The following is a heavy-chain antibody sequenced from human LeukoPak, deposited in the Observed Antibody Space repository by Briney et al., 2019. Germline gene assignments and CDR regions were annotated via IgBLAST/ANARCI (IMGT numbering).Heavy chain of an antibody. CDR3: ARAGGYCSSTSCYADYYYYYMDV. D-gene: IGHD2-2*01. CDR1: GGSISSYY. Sequence: SETLSLTCTVSGGSISSYYWSWIRQPPGKGLEWIGYIYYSGSTNYNPSLKSRVTISVDTSKNQFSLKLSSVTAADTAVYYCARAGGYCSSTSCYADYYYYYMDVWGKGTTVTVSS. V-gene: IGHV4-59*01. CDR2: IYYSGST. J-gene: IGHJ6*03.